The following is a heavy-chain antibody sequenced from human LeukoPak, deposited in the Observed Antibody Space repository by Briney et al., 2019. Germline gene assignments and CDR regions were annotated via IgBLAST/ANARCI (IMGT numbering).Heavy chain of an antibody. V-gene: IGHV3-23*01. CDR2: ISGSGGST. D-gene: IGHD3-22*01. J-gene: IGHJ4*02. CDR1: GFTFSSYA. Sequence: GGSLRLSCAASGFTFSSYAMSWVRQAPGKGLEWVSAISGSGGSTYYADSVKGRFTISRDNSKNTLYLQMNSLRAEDTAVYYCAKDLYYYDGRSSDYWGQGTLVTVSS. CDR3: AKDLYYYDGRSSDY.